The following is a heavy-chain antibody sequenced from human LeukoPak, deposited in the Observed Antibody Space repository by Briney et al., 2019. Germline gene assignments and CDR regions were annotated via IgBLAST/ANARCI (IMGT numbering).Heavy chain of an antibody. CDR2: VHYSGST. D-gene: IGHD2-21*02. J-gene: IGHJ4*02. Sequence: SETLSLTCSVSGGSISSSSYFWGWIRQPPGKGLEWIASVHYSGSTYYNPSLKGRVTISVDTSKNQFSLKLSSVTAADTAVYYCASSSVTATLEFDYWGQGTLVTVSS. CDR1: GGSISSSSYF. CDR3: ASSSVTATLEFDY. V-gene: IGHV4-39*01.